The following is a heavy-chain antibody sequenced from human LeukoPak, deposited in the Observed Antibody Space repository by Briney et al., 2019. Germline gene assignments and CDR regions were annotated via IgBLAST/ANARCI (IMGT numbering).Heavy chain of an antibody. D-gene: IGHD3-10*01. CDR3: ASSFAELADY. CDR1: GGSISSGGYY. J-gene: IGHJ4*02. CDR2: IYYSGST. V-gene: IGHV4-31*03. Sequence: SETLSLTCTVSGGSISSGGYYWSWIRQHPGKGLEWIGYIYYSGSTYYNPSLKSRVTISVDASKNQFSLKLSSVTAADTAVYYCASSFAELADYWGQGTLVTVPS.